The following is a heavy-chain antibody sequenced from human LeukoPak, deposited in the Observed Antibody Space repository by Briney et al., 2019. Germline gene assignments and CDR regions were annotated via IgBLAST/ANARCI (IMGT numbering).Heavy chain of an antibody. J-gene: IGHJ4*02. D-gene: IGHD3-22*01. CDR1: GFTFSSYA. V-gene: IGHV3-30*04. CDR3: ARDMLDDSSGYYYSRIDY. CDR2: ISYDGSNK. Sequence: GGSLRLSCAASGFTFSSYAMHWVRQAPGKGLEWAAVISYDGSNKYYADSVKGRFTISRDNSKNTLYLQMNSLRAEDTAVYYCARDMLDDSSGYYYSRIDYWGQGTLVTVSS.